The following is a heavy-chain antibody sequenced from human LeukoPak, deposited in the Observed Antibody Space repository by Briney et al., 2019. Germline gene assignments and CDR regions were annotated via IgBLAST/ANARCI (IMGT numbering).Heavy chain of an antibody. Sequence: PGGSLRLSCAASGFTFSSYGMHWVRQAPGKGLEWVAVIWYDGSNKYYADSVKGRFTISRDNSKNTLYLQMNSLRAEDTAVYYCARQYYYGSGSLNWFDPWGQGTLVTVSS. CDR3: ARQYYYGSGSLNWFDP. CDR1: GFTFSSYG. V-gene: IGHV3-33*01. D-gene: IGHD3-10*01. J-gene: IGHJ5*02. CDR2: IWYDGSNK.